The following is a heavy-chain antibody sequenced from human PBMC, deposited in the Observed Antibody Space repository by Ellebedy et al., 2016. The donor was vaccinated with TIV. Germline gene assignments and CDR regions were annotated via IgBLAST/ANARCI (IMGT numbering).Heavy chain of an antibody. CDR3: AKDRFGELYRIGDY. J-gene: IGHJ4*02. CDR2: FSGSGGST. CDR1: GFTFSSYA. D-gene: IGHD3-10*01. V-gene: IGHV3-23*01. Sequence: GGSLRLXCAASGFTFSSYAMSWVRQAPGKGLEWVSAFSGSGGSTYYADSVKGRFTISRDNSKNTLYLEMNSLRAEDTAVYYCAKDRFGELYRIGDYWGQGTLVTVSS.